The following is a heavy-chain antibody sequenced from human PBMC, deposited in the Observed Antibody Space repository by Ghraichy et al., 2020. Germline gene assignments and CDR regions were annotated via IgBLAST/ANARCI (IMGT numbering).Heavy chain of an antibody. J-gene: IGHJ4*02. CDR2: IYYSGST. Sequence: SETLSLTYTVSGGSISSYYWSWIRQPPGKGLEWIAYIYYSGSTNYNPSLTGRVTISIDTSKKQFSLKLNSVTAADTAVYYCARGPTRYYFDNWGQGTLVTVSS. V-gene: IGHV4-59*01. D-gene: IGHD2-2*01. CDR3: ARGPTRYYFDN. CDR1: GGSISSYY.